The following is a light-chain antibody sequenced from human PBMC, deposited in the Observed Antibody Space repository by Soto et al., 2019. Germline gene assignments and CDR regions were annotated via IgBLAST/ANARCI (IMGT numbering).Light chain of an antibody. CDR1: SSNIGSNT. V-gene: IGLV1-44*01. CDR2: SNN. CDR3: AAGDDSLV. Sequence: QSVLTQPPSASGTPGQRVTISCSGSSSNIGSNTVNWYQQLPGTAPKLLIYSNNQRPSGVPDRFSGSKSGTSASLAISGLQSEDEADYYCAAGDDSLVFGGGTKLPVL. J-gene: IGLJ2*01.